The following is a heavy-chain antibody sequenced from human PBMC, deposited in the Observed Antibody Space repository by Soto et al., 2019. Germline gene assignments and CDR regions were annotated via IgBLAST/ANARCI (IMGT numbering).Heavy chain of an antibody. J-gene: IGHJ5*02. Sequence: ASVKVSCKASGGTFSSYAISWVRQAPGQGLEWMGGIIPIFGTANYAQKFQGRVTITADESTSSAYMELSSLRSEDTAVYYCARDRSRYGGSYYAYNGFDPWGQGTLVTVSS. V-gene: IGHV1-69*13. CDR2: IIPIFGTA. D-gene: IGHD1-26*01. CDR3: ARDRSRYGGSYYAYNGFDP. CDR1: GGTFSSYA.